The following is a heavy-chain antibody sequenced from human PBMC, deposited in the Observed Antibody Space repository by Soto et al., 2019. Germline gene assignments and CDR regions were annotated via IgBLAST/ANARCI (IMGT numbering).Heavy chain of an antibody. J-gene: IGHJ4*02. CDR2: LSSSSNAI. Sequence: PGGSLRLSCAASGFTFSSYSMNWVRQAPGKGLEWVSYLSSSSNAIYYADSVKGRFTISRDNSNNMLYLQMHSLRAEDTAVYYCAKDRQHDGRWPFDHWGQGTLVTVSS. D-gene: IGHD2-8*01. CDR1: GFTFSSYS. CDR3: AKDRQHDGRWPFDH. V-gene: IGHV3-48*01.